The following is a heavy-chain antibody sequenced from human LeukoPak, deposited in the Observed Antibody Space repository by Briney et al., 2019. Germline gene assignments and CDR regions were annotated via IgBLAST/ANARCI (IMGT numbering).Heavy chain of an antibody. J-gene: IGHJ4*02. CDR3: AIYSGYDSHEAFDY. Sequence: TGGSLRLSCAASGFTFSNYGMHWVRQAPGKGLEWVTFIRYDGSNKYYADSVKGRFTISRDNSKNTLYLQMNSLRAEDTAVYYCAIYSGYDSHEAFDYWGQGTLVTVSS. CDR1: GFTFSNYG. CDR2: IRYDGSNK. D-gene: IGHD5-12*01. V-gene: IGHV3-30*02.